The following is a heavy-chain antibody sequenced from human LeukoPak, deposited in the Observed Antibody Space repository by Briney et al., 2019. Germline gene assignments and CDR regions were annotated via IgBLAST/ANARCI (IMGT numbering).Heavy chain of an antibody. CDR3: AAYCSGGSCHLDY. D-gene: IGHD2-15*01. V-gene: IGHV4-34*01. Sequence: SETLSLTCAVYGGSFSGYYWSWIRQPPGKGLEWIGEINHSGSTNYNPSLKSRVTISVDTSKNQFSLKLSSVTAADTAVYYCAAYCSGGSCHLDYWGQGTLVTVSS. J-gene: IGHJ4*02. CDR2: INHSGST. CDR1: GGSFSGYY.